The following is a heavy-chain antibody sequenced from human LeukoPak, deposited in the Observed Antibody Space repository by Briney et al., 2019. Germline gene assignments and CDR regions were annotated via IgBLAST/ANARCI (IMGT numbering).Heavy chain of an antibody. CDR2: IKQDGSEK. CDR3: ASNYGG. CDR1: GFAFSNYW. V-gene: IGHV3-7*03. Sequence: PGGSLRLSCAASGFAFSNYWMYWVRKAPGKGLEWVANIKQDGSEKYYVDSVRGRFTISRDNAKNSLSLQMNSLRAEDTAVYYCASNYGGWGQGTLVTVSS. J-gene: IGHJ4*02. D-gene: IGHD4-11*01.